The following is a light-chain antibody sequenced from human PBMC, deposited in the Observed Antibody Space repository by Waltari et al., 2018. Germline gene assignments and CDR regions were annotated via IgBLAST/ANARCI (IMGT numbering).Light chain of an antibody. CDR1: QGISNW. CDR2: GPS. CDR3: QQYDNYPIT. V-gene: IGKV1D-16*01. J-gene: IGKJ5*01. Sequence: DIQMTQSPSSLSASVGDRVTITCRASQGISNWLAWYQQKPGKAPESLLYGPSNLQSGAPTRVSGSGSGTDFTLTITNVQPEDFATYYCQQYDNYPITFGQGTRLEIK.